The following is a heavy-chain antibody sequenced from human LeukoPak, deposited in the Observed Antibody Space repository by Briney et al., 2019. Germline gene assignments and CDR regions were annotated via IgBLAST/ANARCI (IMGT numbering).Heavy chain of an antibody. V-gene: IGHV1-2*02. CDR2: INPNSGGT. CDR1: GYTFTGYY. J-gene: IGHJ4*02. Sequence: ASVKVSCKASGYTFTGYYMHWVRQAPGQGLEWMGWINPNSGGTNYAQKFQGRVTMTRDTSISTAYMELSRLRSDDTAVYYCARAGILWFGELLEPNSLEFDYWGQGTLVTVSS. D-gene: IGHD3-10*01. CDR3: ARAGILWFGELLEPNSLEFDY.